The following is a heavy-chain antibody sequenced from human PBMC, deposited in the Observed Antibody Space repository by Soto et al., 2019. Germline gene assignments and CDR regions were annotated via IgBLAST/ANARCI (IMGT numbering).Heavy chain of an antibody. Sequence: EVQLVESGGGLVKPGGSLRLSCAASGFTFSSYSMNWVRQAPGKGLEWVSSISSSSSYIYYADSVKGRFTISRDNAKNSLYLQMNSLRAEYTAVYYCARVYCSSTSCYYGYFQHWGQGNLVTVSS. D-gene: IGHD2-2*01. CDR3: ARVYCSSTSCYYGYFQH. CDR1: GFTFSSYS. J-gene: IGHJ1*01. CDR2: ISSSSSYI. V-gene: IGHV3-21*01.